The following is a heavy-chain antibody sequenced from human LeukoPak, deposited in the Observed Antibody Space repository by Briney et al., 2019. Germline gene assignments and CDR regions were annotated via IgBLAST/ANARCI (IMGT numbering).Heavy chain of an antibody. V-gene: IGHV4-4*07. Sequence: SETLSLTCTVSGGSISSYYWSWIRQPAGKGLEWIGRIYTSGSTNYNPSLKSRVTMSVDMSKNQFSLKLSSVTAADTAVYYCAREDPLRFLEWPHMGDYYYYYYMDVWGKGTTVTVSS. CDR2: IYTSGST. CDR1: GGSISSYY. CDR3: AREDPLRFLEWPHMGDYYYYYYMDV. D-gene: IGHD3-3*01. J-gene: IGHJ6*03.